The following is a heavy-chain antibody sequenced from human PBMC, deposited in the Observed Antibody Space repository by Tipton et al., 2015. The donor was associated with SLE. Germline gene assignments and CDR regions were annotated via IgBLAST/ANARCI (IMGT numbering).Heavy chain of an antibody. CDR3: ARVGPWVRDPPRMDV. J-gene: IGHJ6*02. CDR1: GGSFSGYY. Sequence: TLSLTCAVYGGSFSGYYWSWIRQPPGKGLEWIGEIYHSGSTNYNPSLKSRVTISVDKSNNQFSLKLSFVTAADTAVYYCARVGPWVRDPPRMDVWGQGTTVTVSS. V-gene: IGHV4-34*01. CDR2: IYHSGST.